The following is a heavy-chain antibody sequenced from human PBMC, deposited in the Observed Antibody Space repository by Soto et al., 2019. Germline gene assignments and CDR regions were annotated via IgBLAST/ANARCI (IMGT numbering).Heavy chain of an antibody. Sequence: SQTLSLTCAISGDSVSSNSAAWNWISQSPSRGLEWLGRTYYRSKWYNDYAVSVKSRITINPDTSKNQFSLQLNSVTPEDTAVYYCAREYDFWSGYSYYYYGMDVWGQGTTVTVSS. CDR2: TYYRSKWYN. V-gene: IGHV6-1*01. CDR1: GDSVSSNSAA. J-gene: IGHJ6*02. CDR3: AREYDFWSGYSYYYYGMDV. D-gene: IGHD3-3*01.